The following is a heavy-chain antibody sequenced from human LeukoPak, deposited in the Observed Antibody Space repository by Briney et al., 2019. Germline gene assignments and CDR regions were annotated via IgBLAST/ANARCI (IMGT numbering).Heavy chain of an antibody. CDR3: ARGSGYYYGSGGFDY. Sequence: PGGSLRLSCAASGYTFSSYAMTWVRQAPGKGLEWVSTISGSAGRTYYADSVKGRFTISRDNSKNTLYLQLNSLRAEDTAVYYCARGSGYYYGSGGFDYWGQGTLVTVSS. J-gene: IGHJ4*02. D-gene: IGHD3-10*01. CDR2: ISGSAGRT. V-gene: IGHV3-23*01. CDR1: GYTFSSYA.